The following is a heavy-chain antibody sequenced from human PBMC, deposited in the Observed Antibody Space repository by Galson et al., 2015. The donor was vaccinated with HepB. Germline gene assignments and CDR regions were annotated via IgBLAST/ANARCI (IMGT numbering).Heavy chain of an antibody. J-gene: IGHJ2*01. D-gene: IGHD3-3*01. CDR2: ISANGRST. V-gene: IGHV3-23*01. Sequence: SLRLSCAASGITLSGYAMSWVRQAPGKGLEWVSGISANGRSTYNADSVKGRFTISRDNSKNTLYLQMSSLRAEDTALYYCAKVPYVDYDFPSYLDLWGRGTLVAVSS. CDR1: GITLSGYA. CDR3: AKVPYVDYDFPSYLDL.